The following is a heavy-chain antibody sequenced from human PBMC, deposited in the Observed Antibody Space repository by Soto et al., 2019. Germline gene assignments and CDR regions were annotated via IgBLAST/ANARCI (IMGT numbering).Heavy chain of an antibody. CDR3: ASTRYGGYCSGGSCPPNSDAFDI. CDR2: IKQDGSEK. Sequence: PGGSLRLSCAASGFTFISYWMSWVRQAPGKGLEWVANIKQDGSEKYYVDSVKGRFTISRDNAKNSLYLQMNSLRAEDTAVYYCASTRYGGYCSGGSCPPNSDAFDIWGQGTMVTVSS. J-gene: IGHJ3*02. V-gene: IGHV3-7*01. D-gene: IGHD2-15*01. CDR1: GFTFISYW.